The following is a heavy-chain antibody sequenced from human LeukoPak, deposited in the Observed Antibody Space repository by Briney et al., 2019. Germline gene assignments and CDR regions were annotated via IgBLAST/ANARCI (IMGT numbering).Heavy chain of an antibody. J-gene: IGHJ4*02. Sequence: SETLSLTCAVYGGSFSSYYWSWIRQPPGKGLEWIGYIYYSGSTNYNPSLKSRVTISVDTSKNQFSLKLSSVTAADTAVYYCARHGDPYGGPRYFDYWGQGTLVTVSS. V-gene: IGHV4-59*08. CDR2: IYYSGST. CDR1: GGSFSSYY. CDR3: ARHGDPYGGPRYFDY. D-gene: IGHD2-15*01.